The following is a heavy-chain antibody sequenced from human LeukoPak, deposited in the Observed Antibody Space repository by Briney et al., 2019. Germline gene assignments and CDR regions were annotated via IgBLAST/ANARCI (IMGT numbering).Heavy chain of an antibody. V-gene: IGHV3-21*01. D-gene: IGHD5-12*01. CDR2: ISSSSSYI. Sequence: GGSLRLSCAASGFTFSNYNMNWVRQAPGKGLEWVSSISSSSSYIYYADSVKGRFTISRDNAKNSLYLQMNSLRAEDTAVYYCAREARSGYDYYYYYYMDVWGKGTTVAVSS. CDR1: GFTFSNYN. J-gene: IGHJ6*03. CDR3: AREARSGYDYYYYYYMDV.